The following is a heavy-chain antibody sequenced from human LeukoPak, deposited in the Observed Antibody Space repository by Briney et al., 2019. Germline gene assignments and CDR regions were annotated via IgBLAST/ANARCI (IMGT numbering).Heavy chain of an antibody. D-gene: IGHD2-2*01. Sequence: ETLSLTCTVSDDSISDYYRGWIRQPPGKGLEWIGYFYNSGRSNYNPSLKSRVTMSVDTSKNQFSLKLSSVTAADTAVYYCASELGYCSSTSCSGWFDYWGQGTLVTVSS. CDR3: ASELGYCSSTSCSGWFDY. CDR1: DDSISDYY. J-gene: IGHJ4*02. V-gene: IGHV4-59*12. CDR2: FYNSGRS.